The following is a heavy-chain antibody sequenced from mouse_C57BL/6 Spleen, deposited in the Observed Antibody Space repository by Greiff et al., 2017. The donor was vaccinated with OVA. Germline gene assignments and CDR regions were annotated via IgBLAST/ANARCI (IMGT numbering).Heavy chain of an antibody. CDR3: ARANCDVMRFDY. D-gene: IGHD4-1*01. J-gene: IGHJ2*01. CDR1: GYTFTSYW. CDR2: INPSNGGT. V-gene: IGHV1-53*01. Sequence: QVQLQQPGTELVKPGASVKLSCKASGYTFTSYWMHWVKQRPGQGLEWIGNINPSNGGTNYNEKFKSKATLTVDTSSSTAYMQLSSLTSEDSAVYYSARANCDVMRFDYWGQGTTLTVSS.